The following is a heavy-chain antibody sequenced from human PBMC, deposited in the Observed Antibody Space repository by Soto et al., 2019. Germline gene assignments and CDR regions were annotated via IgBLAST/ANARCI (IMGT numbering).Heavy chain of an antibody. CDR1: GGSISSYY. D-gene: IGHD3-9*01. Sequence: PSETLSLTCTVSGGSISSYYWSWIRQPPGKGLKWIGYIYYSGSTNYNPSLKSRVTISVDTSKNQFSLNLSSVTAADTAAYYCARASRLRYFAWWGQETLVPVSS. V-gene: IGHV4-59*01. J-gene: IGHJ4*02. CDR2: IYYSGST. CDR3: ARASRLRYFAW.